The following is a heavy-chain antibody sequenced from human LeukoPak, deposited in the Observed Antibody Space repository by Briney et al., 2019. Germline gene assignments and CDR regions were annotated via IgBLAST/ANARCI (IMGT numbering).Heavy chain of an antibody. CDR2: ISGSGGST. D-gene: IGHD1-26*01. CDR1: GFTFSSYA. J-gene: IGHJ4*02. V-gene: IGHV3-23*01. CDR3: AKIRVGATMKFDY. Sequence: PGGSLRLSCAASGFTFSSYAMSWVRQAPGKGLEWVSAISGSGGSTYYADSVKGRFTISRDNSKNTLYLQMNGLRAEDTAVYYCAKIRVGATMKFDYWGQGTLVTVSS.